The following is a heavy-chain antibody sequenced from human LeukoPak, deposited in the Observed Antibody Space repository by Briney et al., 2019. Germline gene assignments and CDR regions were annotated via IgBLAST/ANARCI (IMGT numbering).Heavy chain of an antibody. CDR3: ASRGLWFGDHPLPNWFDP. D-gene: IGHD3-10*01. V-gene: IGHV4-39*01. CDR1: GGSISSSSYY. CDR2: IYYSGST. J-gene: IGHJ5*02. Sequence: SETLSLTCTVSGGSISSSSYYWGWIRQPPGKGLEWIGSIYYSGSTYYNPSLKSRVTISVDTPKNQFSLKLSSVTAADTAVYYCASRGLWFGDHPLPNWFDPWGQGTLVTVSS.